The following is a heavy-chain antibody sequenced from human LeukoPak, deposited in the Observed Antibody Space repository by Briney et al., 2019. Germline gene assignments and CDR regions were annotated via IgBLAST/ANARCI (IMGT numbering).Heavy chain of an antibody. Sequence: SETLSLTCTVSGGSISSYYWSWVRQPPGKGLEWIGYIYYSGNTNYNPSLKSRVTISVDTSKNQFSLRLSSVTAADTAVYYCARADGRLATDIDYWGQGTLVTVSS. J-gene: IGHJ4*02. CDR1: GGSISSYY. CDR2: IYYSGNT. D-gene: IGHD5-12*01. V-gene: IGHV4-59*01. CDR3: ARADGRLATDIDY.